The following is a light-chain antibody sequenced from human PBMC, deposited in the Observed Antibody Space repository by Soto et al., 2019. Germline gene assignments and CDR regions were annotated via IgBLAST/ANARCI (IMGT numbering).Light chain of an antibody. Sequence: QAALTQPRSVSGSPGQSVTFSCIGTSSDIGTYNFVSWYQQNPGKAPKLLIYDATKRPSGVPDRFSGSKSGNTASLTISGLQSEDEADYYCCSYAVANTLVFGGGTKLTVL. CDR1: SSDIGTYNF. CDR3: CSYAVANTLV. V-gene: IGLV2-11*01. CDR2: DAT. J-gene: IGLJ3*02.